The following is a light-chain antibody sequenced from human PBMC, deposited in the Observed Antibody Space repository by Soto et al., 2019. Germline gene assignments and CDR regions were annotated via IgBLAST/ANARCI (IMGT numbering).Light chain of an antibody. J-gene: IGKJ5*01. V-gene: IGKV1-17*03. CDR2: AAS. Sequence: DIQMTQSPSAMSSSVGDIFTITCRSSQGISKNLAWLQHKPGKVPKRLIYAASSLQSGAPSRFSGSGSGTEFTLTISSLQSEDFAVYYCQQYNKWPPITFGQGTRLEIK. CDR3: QQYNKWPPIT. CDR1: QGISKN.